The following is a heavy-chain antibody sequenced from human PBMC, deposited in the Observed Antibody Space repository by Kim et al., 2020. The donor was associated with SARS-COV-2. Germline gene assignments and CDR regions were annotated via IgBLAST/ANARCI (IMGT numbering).Heavy chain of an antibody. Sequence: SETLSLTCTVSGGSISSYYWSWIRQPPGKGLEWIGYIYYSGSTNYNPSLKSRVTISVDTSKNQFSLKLSSVTAADTAVYYCARHVPPGIQLWNLYYYYGMDVWGQGTTVTVSS. CDR2: IYYSGST. V-gene: IGHV4-59*08. J-gene: IGHJ6*02. CDR1: GGSISSYY. CDR3: ARHVPPGIQLWNLYYYYGMDV. D-gene: IGHD5-18*01.